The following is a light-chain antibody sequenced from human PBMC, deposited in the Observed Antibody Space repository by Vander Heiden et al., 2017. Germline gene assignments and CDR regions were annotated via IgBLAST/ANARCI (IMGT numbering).Light chain of an antibody. CDR2: DAS. J-gene: IGKJ4*01. CDR1: QSVSSY. V-gene: IGKV3-11*02. Sequence: EIVLTQSPATLSFSPGETATLSCSASQSVSSYLAWYQQQPGQAPRLLIYDASNSATGVPARFSGSGSERDFTLTISSIEPEDFVMFYCQQRSNWPAAFGGGTMVEIK. CDR3: QQRSNWPAA.